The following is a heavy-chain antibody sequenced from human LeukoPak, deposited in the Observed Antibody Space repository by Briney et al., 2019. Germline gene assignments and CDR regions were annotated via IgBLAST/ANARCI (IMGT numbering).Heavy chain of an antibody. CDR1: QYIFTSYW. Sequence: GESLKISCTGSQYIFTSYWIGWVRQMPGKGLEWMGIINPDDSDTRYSPSFQGQVTLSADKSISTAYLQWSSLKASDTAMYYCARQENYHDSGSYYNSPYFFDYWGQGTLLTVSS. CDR3: ARQENYHDSGSYYNSPYFFDY. D-gene: IGHD3-10*01. CDR2: INPDDSDT. J-gene: IGHJ4*02. V-gene: IGHV5-51*01.